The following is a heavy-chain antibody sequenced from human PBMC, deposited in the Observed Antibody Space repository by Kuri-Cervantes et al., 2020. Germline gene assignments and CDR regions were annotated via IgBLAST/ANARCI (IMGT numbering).Heavy chain of an antibody. CDR2: FDPEDGET. CDR3: ATAGSYYEFVDY. D-gene: IGHD1-26*01. CDR1: GYTLTELS. J-gene: IGHJ4*02. V-gene: IGHV1-24*01. Sequence: ASVKVSCKVSGYTLTELSMHWVRQAPGKGLEWMGGFDPEDGETIYAQKFQGRVTITEDTSTDTAYMELSSLRSEDTAVYYCATAGSYYEFVDYWGQGTLVTVSS.